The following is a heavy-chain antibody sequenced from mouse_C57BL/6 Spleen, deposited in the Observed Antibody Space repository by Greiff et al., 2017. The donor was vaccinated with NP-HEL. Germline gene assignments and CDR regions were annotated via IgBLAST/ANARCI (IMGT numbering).Heavy chain of an antibody. J-gene: IGHJ1*03. Sequence: VQLQQPGAELVMPGASVKLSCKASGYTFTSYWMHWVKQRPGQGLEWIGEIDPSDSYTNYNQKFKGKSTLTVDKSSSTAYMQLSSLTSEDSAVYYCARSYYYGSSYRYFDVWGTGTTVTVSS. V-gene: IGHV1-69*01. D-gene: IGHD1-1*01. CDR2: IDPSDSYT. CDR1: GYTFTSYW. CDR3: ARSYYYGSSYRYFDV.